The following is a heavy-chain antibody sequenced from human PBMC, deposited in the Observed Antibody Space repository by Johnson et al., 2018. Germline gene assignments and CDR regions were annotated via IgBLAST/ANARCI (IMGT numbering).Heavy chain of an antibody. CDR3: ARATWNGEDYGMDV. J-gene: IGHJ6*02. V-gene: IGHV3-33*01. Sequence: QVQLVQSGGGVVQPGRSLRLSCAASGFTFSSYGMHWVRQAPGKGLEWVAVIWYDGSNKYYADSAKGRFTISRDNSKNTLYLQMNSLRAEETAVDYCARATWNGEDYGMDVWGQGTTVTVSS. CDR2: IWYDGSNK. D-gene: IGHD1-1*01. CDR1: GFTFSSYG.